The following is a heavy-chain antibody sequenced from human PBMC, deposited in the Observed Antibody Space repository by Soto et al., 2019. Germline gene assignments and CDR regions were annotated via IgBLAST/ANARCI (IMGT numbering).Heavy chain of an antibody. CDR2: IYYSGST. CDR1: GDSISSSRFY. CDR3: ARQGFFGPNWFDP. J-gene: IGHJ5*02. D-gene: IGHD2-15*01. V-gene: IGHV4-39*01. Sequence: QLQLQESGPGLVKPSETLSLICSVSGDSISSSRFYWGWTRQPPGKGLEWIGSIYYSGSTYYNPALKSRVTISVDTSKNQLSLTLTSVTAADTAVYYCARQGFFGPNWFDPWGQGTLVTVSS.